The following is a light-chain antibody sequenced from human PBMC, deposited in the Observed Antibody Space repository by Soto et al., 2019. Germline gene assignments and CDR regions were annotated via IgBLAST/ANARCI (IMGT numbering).Light chain of an antibody. Sequence: QSALTQPASVSGSPGQSITISCTGTNSDVGGYNYVSWYQQHPGKAPKLMIYDVSNRPSGVSNRFYGSKSGNTASLTISGLQAEDEADYYCSSYTSSSTPYVFGTGTKVTVL. CDR2: DVS. V-gene: IGLV2-14*01. CDR1: NSDVGGYNY. J-gene: IGLJ1*01. CDR3: SSYTSSSTPYV.